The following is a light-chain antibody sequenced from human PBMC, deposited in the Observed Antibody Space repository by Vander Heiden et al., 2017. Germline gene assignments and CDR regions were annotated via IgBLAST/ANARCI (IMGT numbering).Light chain of an antibody. J-gene: IGKJ5*01. CDR2: AAS. V-gene: IGKV1-39*01. CDR1: QSISSY. CDR3: QQSDSTPPKA. Sequence: DIQMTQSPSSLSASVGDRVTITCRASQSISSYLNWYQQKPGKAPKLLIYAASSLQSGVPSRFSGSGSGTDFTLTISSLQPEDFATYYCQQSDSTPPKAFGQGTQLEIK.